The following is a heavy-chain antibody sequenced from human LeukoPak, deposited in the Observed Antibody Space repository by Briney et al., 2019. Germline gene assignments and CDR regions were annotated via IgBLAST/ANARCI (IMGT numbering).Heavy chain of an antibody. CDR2: IYYSGST. D-gene: IGHD3-10*01. CDR1: GGSVSSYY. V-gene: IGHV4-59*02. J-gene: IGHJ4*02. CDR3: AGQNYYGSGSYDY. Sequence: SETLSLTCTVSGGSVSSYYWSWIRQPPGKGLEWIGYIYYSGSTNYNPSLKSRVTISVDTSKNQFSLKLSSVTAADTAVYYCAGQNYYGSGSYDYWGQGTLVTVSS.